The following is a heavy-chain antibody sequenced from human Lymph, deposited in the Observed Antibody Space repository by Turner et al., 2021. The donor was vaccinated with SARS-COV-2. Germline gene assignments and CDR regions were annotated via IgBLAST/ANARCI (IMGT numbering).Heavy chain of an antibody. CDR3: ARDLPLYGTNSDEYFQH. CDR1: GFTFSNYG. Sequence: QVQLVESGGGVVQPGRSLRLSCAASGFTFSNYGMHWVRQAPGKGLEWVAVRWYDGSNKYYADSVKGRFTISRDNSKNTLYLQMNSLRAEDTAVYYCARDLPLYGTNSDEYFQHWGQGTLVTVSS. J-gene: IGHJ1*01. V-gene: IGHV3-33*01. D-gene: IGHD2-8*01. CDR2: RWYDGSNK.